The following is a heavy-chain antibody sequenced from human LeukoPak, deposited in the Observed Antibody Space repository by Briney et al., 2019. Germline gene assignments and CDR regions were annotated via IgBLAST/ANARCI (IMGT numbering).Heavy chain of an antibody. D-gene: IGHD2-2*01. V-gene: IGHV4-4*07. CDR3: ARDPWYCSTTTCPRDY. CDR1: GGSISSYY. CDR2: IYTSGST. J-gene: IGHJ4*02. Sequence: SETLSLTCTVSGGSISSYYWSWIRQPAGKGLEWIGRIYTSGSTNYNPSLKSRVTISVDTSKNQFSLKLSSVTAADTAVYYCARDPWYCSTTTCPRDYWGQGTLVTVSS.